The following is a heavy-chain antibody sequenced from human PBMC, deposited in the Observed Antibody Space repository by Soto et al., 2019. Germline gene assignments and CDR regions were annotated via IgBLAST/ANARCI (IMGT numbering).Heavy chain of an antibody. V-gene: IGHV1-18*01. D-gene: IGHD2-2*01. Sequence: ASVKVSCKASGYTFTSYGISWVRQAPGQGLEWMGWISAYNGNTNYAQKLQGRVTMTTDTSTSTAYMELSSLRSDDTAVYYCARVSSTSPSYCYYYMDVWGKGTTVTGSS. CDR1: GYTFTSYG. J-gene: IGHJ6*03. CDR2: ISAYNGNT. CDR3: ARVSSTSPSYCYYYMDV.